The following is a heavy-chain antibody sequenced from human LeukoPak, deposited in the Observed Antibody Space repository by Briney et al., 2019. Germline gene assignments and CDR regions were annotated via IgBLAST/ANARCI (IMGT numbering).Heavy chain of an antibody. CDR3: ASPGTAGTLHLGY. CDR2: IYSGGST. CDR1: GFTVSSNY. J-gene: IGHJ4*02. V-gene: IGHV3-53*01. D-gene: IGHD6-19*01. Sequence: GGSLRLSCAASGFTVSSNYMSWVRQAPGKGLEWVSVIYSGGSTYYADSVKGRFTISRDNSKNTLYLQMNSLRAEDTAVYYCASPGTAGTLHLGYWGQGTLVTVSS.